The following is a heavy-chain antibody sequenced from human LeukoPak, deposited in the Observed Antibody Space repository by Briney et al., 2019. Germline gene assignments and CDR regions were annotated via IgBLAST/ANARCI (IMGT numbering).Heavy chain of an antibody. CDR3: AKTLGYCSSPSWVRGGMDV. CDR2: ICVSGGNT. D-gene: IGHD2-2*01. Sequence: GGSLRLSCVASGFSLSSYAMCWVRQAPVEGLEWGSGICVSGGNTYYAESVKGRFTISRDNSKNTLYLKINSLSAEETAVYYCAKTLGYCSSPSWVRGGMDVWGKGNPVTVSS. V-gene: IGHV3-23*01. CDR1: GFSLSSYA. J-gene: IGHJ6*04.